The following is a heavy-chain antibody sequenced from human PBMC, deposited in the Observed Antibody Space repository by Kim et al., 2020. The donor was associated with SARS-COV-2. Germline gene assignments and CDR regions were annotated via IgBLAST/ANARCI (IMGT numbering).Heavy chain of an antibody. CDR3: ARMAPGGLYYFDY. V-gene: IGHV4-59*08. CDR2: IYYSGST. J-gene: IGHJ4*02. CDR1: GGSISSYY. D-gene: IGHD3-16*01. Sequence: SETLSLTCTVSGGSISSYYWSWIRQPPGKGLEWIGYIYYSGSTNYNPSLKSRVTISVDTSKNQFSLKLSSVTAADTAVYYCARMAPGGLYYFDYWGQGTLVTVSS.